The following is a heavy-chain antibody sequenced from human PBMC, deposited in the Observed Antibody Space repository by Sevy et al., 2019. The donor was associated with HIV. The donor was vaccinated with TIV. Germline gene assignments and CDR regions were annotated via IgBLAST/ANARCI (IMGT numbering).Heavy chain of an antibody. CDR2: IYTSGST. V-gene: IGHV4-61*02. Sequence: SETLSLTCTVSGGSISSGSYYWSWIRQPAGKGLEWIGRIYTSGSTNYNPSLKSRVTISVDTSKNQFSLKLSSVTAADTAVYYCARAVMDDILTGYYAAMDVWGKGTTVTVSS. CDR3: ARAVMDDILTGYYAAMDV. CDR1: GGSISSGSYY. D-gene: IGHD3-9*01. J-gene: IGHJ6*03.